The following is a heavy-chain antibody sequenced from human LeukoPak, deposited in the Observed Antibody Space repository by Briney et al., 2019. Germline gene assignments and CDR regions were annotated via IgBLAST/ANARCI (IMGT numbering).Heavy chain of an antibody. Sequence: SETLSLTCSVSGASVTSGGFYWGWLRQPPGKGLEWIATVYYTGSTYYNPSLKSRVTISIDTSKNQFSLNLRSVIAADTAVYYCARHSGSGSLSRPFDPWGPGTLVTVSS. J-gene: IGHJ5*02. CDR2: VYYTGST. CDR1: GASVTSGGFY. CDR3: ARHSGSGSLSRPFDP. D-gene: IGHD3-10*01. V-gene: IGHV4-39*01.